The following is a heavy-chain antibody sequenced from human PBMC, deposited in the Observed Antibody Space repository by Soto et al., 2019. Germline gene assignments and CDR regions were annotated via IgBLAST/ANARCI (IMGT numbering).Heavy chain of an antibody. J-gene: IGHJ5*02. D-gene: IGHD3-10*01. V-gene: IGHV3-30-3*01. CDR3: ARPFRGVISCWFDP. Sequence: PGGSLRLSCAASGFTFSSYAMHWVRQAPGKGLEWVAVISYDGSNKYYADSVKGRFTISRDNSKNTLYLQMNSLRAEDTAVYYCARPFRGVISCWFDPWGQGTLVTVSS. CDR1: GFTFSSYA. CDR2: ISYDGSNK.